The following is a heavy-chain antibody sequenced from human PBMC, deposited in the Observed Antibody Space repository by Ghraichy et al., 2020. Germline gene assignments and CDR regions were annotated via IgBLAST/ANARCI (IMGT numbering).Heavy chain of an antibody. CDR2: IKQDGSEK. V-gene: IGHV3-7*01. D-gene: IGHD3-22*01. CDR3: ARDGGEGIVVVD. Sequence: GESLNISCAASGFTFSSYWMSWVHQAPGKGLEWVANIKQDGSEKYYVDSVKGRFTISRDNAKNSLYLQMNSLRAEDTAVYYCARDGGEGIVVVDWGQGTLVTVSS. CDR1: GFTFSSYW. J-gene: IGHJ4*02.